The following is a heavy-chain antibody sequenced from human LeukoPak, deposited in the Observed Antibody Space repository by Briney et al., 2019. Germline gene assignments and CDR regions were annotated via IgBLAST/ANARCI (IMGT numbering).Heavy chain of an antibody. Sequence: GGSLRLSCAASGFTFSSYWMHWVRQAPGKGLVWVSRINSDGSSTSYADSVKGRFTISRDNAKNTLYLQMNSLRAEDTAVYYCAKDRGGRGRYCSGGSCYEHYWYFDLWGRGTLVTVSS. V-gene: IGHV3-74*01. D-gene: IGHD2-15*01. CDR1: GFTFSSYW. J-gene: IGHJ2*01. CDR2: INSDGSST. CDR3: AKDRGGRGRYCSGGSCYEHYWYFDL.